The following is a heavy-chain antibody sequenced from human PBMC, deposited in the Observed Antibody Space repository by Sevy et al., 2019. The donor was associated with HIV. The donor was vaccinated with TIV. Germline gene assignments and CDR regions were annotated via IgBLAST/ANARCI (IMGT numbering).Heavy chain of an antibody. CDR2: INPIFGTA. J-gene: IGHJ4*02. Sequence: ASVKVSCKASGGTFSSYAISWVRQAPGQGLEWMGGINPIFGTANYAQKFQGRVTITADESTSTAYMELSSLRSEYTAVYYCARSPNYYGSGSYIGYWGQGTLVTVSS. D-gene: IGHD3-10*01. V-gene: IGHV1-69*13. CDR3: ARSPNYYGSGSYIGY. CDR1: GGTFSSYA.